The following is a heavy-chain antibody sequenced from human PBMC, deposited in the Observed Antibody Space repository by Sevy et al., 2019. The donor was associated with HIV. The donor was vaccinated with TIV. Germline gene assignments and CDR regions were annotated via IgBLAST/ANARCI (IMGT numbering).Heavy chain of an antibody. CDR1: GYSFTAYY. J-gene: IGHJ4*02. Sequence: ASVKVSCKASGYSFTAYYIHWVRQAPGQGLEWMGWINPNSDGTNYAQKFQGRVTMTSDASINTASMELTRLRSDDTAVYYCTRDRMIFGIGPPDSWGQGTLVTVSS. CDR2: INPNSDGT. CDR3: TRDRMIFGIGPPDS. D-gene: IGHD3-9*01. V-gene: IGHV1-2*02.